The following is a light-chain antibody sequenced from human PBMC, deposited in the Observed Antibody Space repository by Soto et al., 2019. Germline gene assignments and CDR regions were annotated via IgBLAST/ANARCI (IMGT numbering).Light chain of an antibody. J-gene: IGKJ4*02. CDR2: GIS. V-gene: IGKV3-15*01. Sequence: EIVMTQSPVTLSVSPGERVTLSCRASQSLATNLAWYQQKPGQTPRLVIYGISARASGIPGRFSGSGFGTDFTLTISSLQPEDSAVYYCQQYLDWPLTFGGGIKMEI. CDR3: QQYLDWPLT. CDR1: QSLATN.